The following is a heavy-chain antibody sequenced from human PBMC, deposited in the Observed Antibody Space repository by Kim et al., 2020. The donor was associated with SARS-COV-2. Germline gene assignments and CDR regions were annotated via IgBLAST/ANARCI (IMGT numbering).Heavy chain of an antibody. J-gene: IGHJ6*02. CDR3: ATSRGDNYYGIDV. D-gene: IGHD3-10*01. CDR1: GFTVSSNY. Sequence: GGSLRLSCAASGFTVSSNYMTWVRQAPGKGLDWVSIIYGGGSTYYAASVKGRFTISRDNSKNTLYLQMNSLRVADTAVYYSATSRGDNYYGIDVWGQGTTHTVSS. CDR2: IYGGGST. V-gene: IGHV3-53*01.